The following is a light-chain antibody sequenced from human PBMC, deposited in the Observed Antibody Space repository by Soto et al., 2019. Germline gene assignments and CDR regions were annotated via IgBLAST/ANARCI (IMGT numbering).Light chain of an antibody. Sequence: QSALTQPASVSGSPGQSITISCTGTSSDVGSYTLVSWYQQHPGKAPKLMIYEGSKRRSGVSNRFSGSKSGNTASLTISGLQAEDESDYYCCSHAGSPTLVFGGGTKLTVL. V-gene: IGLV2-23*01. CDR3: CSHAGSPTLV. CDR1: SSDVGSYTL. CDR2: EGS. J-gene: IGLJ3*02.